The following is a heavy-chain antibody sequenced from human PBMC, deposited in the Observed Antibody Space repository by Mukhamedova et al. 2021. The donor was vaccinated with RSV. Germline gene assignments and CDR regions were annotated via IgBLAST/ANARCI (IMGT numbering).Heavy chain of an antibody. D-gene: IGHD2-2*01. Sequence: GLEWVSYISRSSSTLYSADSVNGRFTISRASAKNSLYLQMNSLRAEDTAVYYCARWSCSSTSCLIDYWGQGTLVTVSS. CDR2: ISRSSSTL. V-gene: IGHV3-48*04. CDR3: ARWSCSSTSCLIDY. J-gene: IGHJ4*02.